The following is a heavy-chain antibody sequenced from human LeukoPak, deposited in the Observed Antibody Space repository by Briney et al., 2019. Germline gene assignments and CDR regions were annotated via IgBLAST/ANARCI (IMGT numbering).Heavy chain of an antibody. Sequence: ASVKVSCKASGYTFTSYFMNWVRQATGQGLEWMGWMNPNSGNTGYAQKFQGRVTMTRNTSISTAYMELSSLRSEDTAVYYCARAGVRYCSSTSCYFGYWGQGTLVTVSS. V-gene: IGHV1-8*01. J-gene: IGHJ4*02. D-gene: IGHD2-2*01. CDR1: GYTFTSYF. CDR3: ARAGVRYCSSTSCYFGY. CDR2: MNPNSGNT.